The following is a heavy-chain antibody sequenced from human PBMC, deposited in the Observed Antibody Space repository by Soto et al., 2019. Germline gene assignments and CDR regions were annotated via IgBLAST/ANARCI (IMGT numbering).Heavy chain of an antibody. V-gene: IGHV4-28*01. CDR2: IYYSGTT. Sequence: QVQLQESGPGLVKPSDTLSLTCAVSGYSISSSNWWGWIRQPPGKGLEWIGYIYYSGTTYYNPSLKSRVTMSVYTSKNQCSLKLTSVTAVDTAVYYCARSEIQGPIDYWGQGTLVTVSS. CDR3: ARSEIQGPIDY. J-gene: IGHJ4*02. CDR1: GYSISSSNW.